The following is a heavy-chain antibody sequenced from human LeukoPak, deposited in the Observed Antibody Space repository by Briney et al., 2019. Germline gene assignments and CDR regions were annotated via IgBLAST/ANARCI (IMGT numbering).Heavy chain of an antibody. CDR1: GESFSNYY. J-gene: IGHJ6*03. Sequence: SETLSLTCAVYGESFSNYYWSWIRQPPGKGLEWIGEINHSGSTNYNPSLKSRVTISVDTSKNQFSLKLTSVTAADTAVYYCARESRYYYMDVWGTGTTVTVSS. CDR3: ARESRYYYMDV. V-gene: IGHV4-34*01. CDR2: INHSGST.